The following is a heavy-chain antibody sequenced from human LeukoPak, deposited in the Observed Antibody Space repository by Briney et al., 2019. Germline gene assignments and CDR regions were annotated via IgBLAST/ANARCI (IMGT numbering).Heavy chain of an antibody. J-gene: IGHJ4*02. CDR1: GFTFDDYA. CDR2: ISWNSGSI. D-gene: IGHD3-22*01. CDR3: ARVQRAITMIVVVDTSDY. Sequence: GGSLRLSCAASGFTFDDYAMHWVRQAPGKGLEWVSGISWNSGSIGYADSVKGRFTISRDNAKNSLYLQMNSLGAEDTAVYYCARVQRAITMIVVVDTSDYWGQGTLVTVSS. V-gene: IGHV3-9*01.